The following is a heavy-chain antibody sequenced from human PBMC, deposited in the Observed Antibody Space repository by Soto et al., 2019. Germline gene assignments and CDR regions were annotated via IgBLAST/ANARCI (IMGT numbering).Heavy chain of an antibody. CDR1: GFTFSNYA. CDR3: AKRRESGGDGGTYYFDY. J-gene: IGHJ4*02. CDR2: VSFSGNSP. Sequence: EVQLLESGGGLVQPGGSLRLSCAASGFTFSNYALTWVRQIPGKGLEWVSSVSFSGNSPYYADSVKGRFTISRDNSKNTLSLQLTALRAGDTAVYYCAKRRESGGDGGTYYFDYCGQGTLVTVSS. D-gene: IGHD2-21*01. V-gene: IGHV3-23*01.